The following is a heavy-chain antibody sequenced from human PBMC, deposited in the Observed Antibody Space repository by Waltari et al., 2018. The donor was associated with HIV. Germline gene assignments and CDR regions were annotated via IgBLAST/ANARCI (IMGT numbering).Heavy chain of an antibody. V-gene: IGHV4-38-2*01. J-gene: IGHJ4*02. CDR3: ARVTPVVVPAAIGY. CDR1: GYSISSGSS. CDR2: IDHSGST. Sequence: QVQLQESGPGLVKPSETLSLTCAVSGYSISSGSSWGWIRQPPGKGLEWIGSIDHSGSTYYNPSLKSRVTISVDTSKNQFSLKLSSVTAADTAVYYCARVTPVVVPAAIGYWGQGTLVTVSS. D-gene: IGHD2-2*01.